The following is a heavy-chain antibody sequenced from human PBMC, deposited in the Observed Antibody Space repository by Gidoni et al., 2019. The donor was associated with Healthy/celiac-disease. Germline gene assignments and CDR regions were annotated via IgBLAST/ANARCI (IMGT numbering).Heavy chain of an antibody. CDR3: ARDGNYYGAFDI. CDR2: ISSSSSYI. D-gene: IGHD1-26*01. J-gene: IGHJ3*02. Sequence: EVQLVESGGGLVKPGGFLRLSCAASGFTFSSYSMNWVRQSQGKGLEWVSSISSSSSYIYYADSVKGRFTISRDNAKNSLYLQMNSLRAEDTAVYYCARDGNYYGAFDIWGQGTMVTVSS. V-gene: IGHV3-21*01. CDR1: GFTFSSYS.